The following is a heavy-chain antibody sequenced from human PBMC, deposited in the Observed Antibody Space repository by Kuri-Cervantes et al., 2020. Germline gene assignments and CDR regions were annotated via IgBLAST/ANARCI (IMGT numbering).Heavy chain of an antibody. Sequence: GGSLRLSCTASGFPFSISGMNWVRQAPGKGLEWVSYISGSSSTIYYADSVKGRFTISRDNAKNTVYLQMNSLRDEDTAVYYCTTHGGLFSAAGTWYCLDYWGQGTLVTVSS. CDR2: ISGSSSTI. D-gene: IGHD6-13*01. CDR1: GFPFSISG. CDR3: TTHGGLFSAAGTWYCLDY. V-gene: IGHV3-48*02. J-gene: IGHJ4*02.